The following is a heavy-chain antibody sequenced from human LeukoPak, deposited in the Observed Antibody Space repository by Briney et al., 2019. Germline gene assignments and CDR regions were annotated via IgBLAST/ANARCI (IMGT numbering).Heavy chain of an antibody. CDR2: TSWNGGIT. Sequence: RGESLKISCTASGFTFDDYGMCWVRQVPGKGLGWVSGTSWNGGITDYGDSVKGRFTISRDNAKNSLYLQMNSLRVEDTAFYYCASSFGSGKTNYWYFALWGRGTLVTVAS. D-gene: IGHD3-10*01. V-gene: IGHV3-20*04. CDR1: GFTFDDYG. CDR3: ASSFGSGKTNYWYFAL. J-gene: IGHJ2*01.